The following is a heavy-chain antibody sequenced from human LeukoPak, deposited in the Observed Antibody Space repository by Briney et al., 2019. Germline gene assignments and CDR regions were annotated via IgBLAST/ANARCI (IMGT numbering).Heavy chain of an antibody. CDR3: ARDLHSGTFDY. CDR2: IYYSGST. D-gene: IGHD3-10*01. J-gene: IGHJ4*02. CDR1: GGSFSGYY. V-gene: IGHV4-59*01. Sequence: TSETLSLTCAVYGGSFSGYYWSWIRQPPGKGLEWIGYIYYSGSTNYNPSLKSRVTISVDTSKNQFSLKLSSVTAADTAVYYCARDLHSGTFDYWGQGTLVTVSS.